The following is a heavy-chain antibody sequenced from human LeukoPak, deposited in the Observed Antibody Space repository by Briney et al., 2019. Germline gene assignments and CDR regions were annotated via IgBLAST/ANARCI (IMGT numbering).Heavy chain of an antibody. CDR3: ARDHNGETDY. D-gene: IGHD2-8*01. Sequence: SETLSLTCTVSGGSISGYYWTWIRQPPGKGLEWIGYIYYSGSTNYNPSLQSRVTLSVDTSKNQFSLKLRSVTPADTAVYYCARDHNGETDYWGQGILVTVSS. CDR1: GGSISGYY. CDR2: IYYSGST. J-gene: IGHJ4*02. V-gene: IGHV4-59*01.